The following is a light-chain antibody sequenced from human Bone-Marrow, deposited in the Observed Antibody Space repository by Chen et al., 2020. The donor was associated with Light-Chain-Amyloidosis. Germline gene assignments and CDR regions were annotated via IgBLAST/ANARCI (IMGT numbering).Light chain of an antibody. J-gene: IGKJ4*01. V-gene: IGKV4-1*01. CDR2: WAS. CDR3: QQYLSAPLT. Sequence: DIVMTQSPDSLAVSLVERVTINCKSTQSVLSTSNNKNYIAWYQQKPGQPPKLLVSWASMRESGVPDRLSGSGSGTDFTLTISSLQAEDVAVYYCQQYLSAPLTFGGGTKVEIK. CDR1: QSVLSTSNNKNY.